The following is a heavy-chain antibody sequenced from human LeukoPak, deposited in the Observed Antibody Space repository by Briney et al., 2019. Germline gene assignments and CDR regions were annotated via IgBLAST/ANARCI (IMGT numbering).Heavy chain of an antibody. D-gene: IGHD1/OR15-1a*01. CDR1: GYSISSGYY. CDR2: IYHSGST. CDR3: ARNIRHFDY. Sequence: SETLSLTCAVSGYSISSGYYWGWIRQPPGKGLEWIGSIYHSGSTYYNPSLKSRVTISVDTSKNQFSPKLSSVTAADTAVYYCARNIRHFDYWGQGTLVTVSS. V-gene: IGHV4-38-2*01. J-gene: IGHJ4*02.